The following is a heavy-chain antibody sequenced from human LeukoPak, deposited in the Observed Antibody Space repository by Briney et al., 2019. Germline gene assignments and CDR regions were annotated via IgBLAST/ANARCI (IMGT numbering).Heavy chain of an antibody. CDR2: ISERSSYI. V-gene: IGHV3-21*06. J-gene: IGHJ3*02. CDR3: ARSTSRQNDAFDI. Sequence: GGSLRLSCAASGFTFSSYSVNWVRQAPGKGLEWVSSISERSSYIYYADSMKGRFTISRDNAKNLLYLQMNSLRAEDTAVYYCARSTSRQNDAFDIWGQGTVVTVSS. CDR1: GFTFSSYS. D-gene: IGHD2-2*01.